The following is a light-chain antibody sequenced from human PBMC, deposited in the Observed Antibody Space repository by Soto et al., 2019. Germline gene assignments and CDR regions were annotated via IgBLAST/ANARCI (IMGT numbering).Light chain of an antibody. CDR3: QQYGSSPWT. CDR1: QSVASSY. Sequence: ENVLTQSTGTLTLYPGERVTLSCRASQSVASSYLAWYQQKPGQAPRLLIYSASSRATGIPDRFSGSGSGTDFTLTISRLEPEDFAVYYCQQYGSSPWTFGQGTKVEIK. V-gene: IGKV3-20*01. J-gene: IGKJ1*01. CDR2: SAS.